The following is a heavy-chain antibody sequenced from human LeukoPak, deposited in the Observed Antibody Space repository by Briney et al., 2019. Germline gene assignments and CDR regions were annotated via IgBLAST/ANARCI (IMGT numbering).Heavy chain of an antibody. J-gene: IGHJ4*02. CDR3: AREVRGIDY. Sequence: SETLSLICTVSGDSITNTNYYWAWIRQSPGEGLGWIGSVYHSGITYYTPSLKSRVTISVDTSKNQFSLKLSSVTAADTAVYYCAREVRGIDYWGQGTLVTVSS. V-gene: IGHV4-39*07. CDR1: GDSITNTNYY. D-gene: IGHD2-21*01. CDR2: VYHSGIT.